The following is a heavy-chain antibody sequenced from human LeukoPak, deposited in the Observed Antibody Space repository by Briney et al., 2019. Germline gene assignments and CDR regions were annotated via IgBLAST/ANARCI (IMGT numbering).Heavy chain of an antibody. CDR2: VSWDGGST. J-gene: IGHJ6*03. D-gene: IGHD6-6*01. Sequence: GGSLRLSCAAFGFTFDDYAMHWVRQAPGKGLEWVSVVSWDGGSTYYADSVKGRFTISRDNSKNSLYLQMNSLRAEDTALYYCAKSKSSSSGSNYVDVWGKGTTVTVSS. CDR3: AKSKSSSSGSNYVDV. V-gene: IGHV3-43D*03. CDR1: GFTFDDYA.